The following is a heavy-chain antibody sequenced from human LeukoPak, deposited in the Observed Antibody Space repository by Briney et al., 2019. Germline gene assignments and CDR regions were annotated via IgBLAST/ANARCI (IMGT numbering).Heavy chain of an antibody. J-gene: IGHJ6*03. Sequence: GGSLRLSCAASGFTFSSYSMHWVRQAPGKGLEWVSAMSGSGNYIYYVESVKGRFTISIDNSKNTLHLHMNSLRADDTAVYYCAKMEGQRLYDYCMDVWGRGTTVTVSS. CDR3: AKMEGQRLYDYCMDV. CDR2: MSGSGNYI. CDR1: GFTFSSYS. V-gene: IGHV3-23*01. D-gene: IGHD3-3*01.